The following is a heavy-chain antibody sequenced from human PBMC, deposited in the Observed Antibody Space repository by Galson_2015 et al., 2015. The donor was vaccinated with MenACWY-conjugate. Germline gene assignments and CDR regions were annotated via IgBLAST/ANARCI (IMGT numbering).Heavy chain of an antibody. Sequence: SLRLSCAASGFSFATFDMSWGRLAPGKGLERVSFISGRDGSTHYADSVKGRFTISRDNSKNTLYLQMSSLRAEDTAVYYCVKGGWLDDWGQGSLVTVSS. J-gene: IGHJ4*02. CDR1: GFSFATFD. D-gene: IGHD2-15*01. V-gene: IGHV3-23*01. CDR2: ISGRDGST. CDR3: VKGGWLDD.